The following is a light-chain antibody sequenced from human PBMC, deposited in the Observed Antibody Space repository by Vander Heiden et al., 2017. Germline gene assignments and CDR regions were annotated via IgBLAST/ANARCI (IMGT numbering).Light chain of an antibody. CDR2: DVS. J-gene: IGLJ2*01. V-gene: IGLV2-14*01. CDR3: SSYTNNSPGVV. CDR1: SSDVGGYEY. Sequence: SALTQPASVSGSPGQSITISCTGTSSDVGGYEYVSWYLQHPGKAPKLMLYDVSNRPSGVSNRSSGSKSGNTASLTISGLQAEDEADYYCSSYTNNSPGVVFGGGTKLTVL.